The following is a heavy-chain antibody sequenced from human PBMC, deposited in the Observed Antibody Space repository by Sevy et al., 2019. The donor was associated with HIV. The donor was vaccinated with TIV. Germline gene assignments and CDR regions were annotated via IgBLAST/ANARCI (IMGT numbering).Heavy chain of an antibody. D-gene: IGHD2-2*01. CDR2: ISSNGRST. J-gene: IGHJ4*02. CDR1: GFTFSSYA. Sequence: GGSLRLSCSASGFTFSSYAMHWVRQAPGKGLEYVSAISSNGRSTYYADSVKGRFTISRDNSKNTLYLQMSSLRAEDTAVYYCVKTSTYCSSTSCSDYWGQGTLVTVSS. V-gene: IGHV3-64D*06. CDR3: VKTSTYCSSTSCSDY.